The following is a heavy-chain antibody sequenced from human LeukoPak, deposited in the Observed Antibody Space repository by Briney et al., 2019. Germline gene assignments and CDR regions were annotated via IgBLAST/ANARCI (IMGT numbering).Heavy chain of an antibody. CDR1: GFTFSDYA. D-gene: IGHD1-7*01. J-gene: IGHJ6*03. CDR2: ISSNGGST. V-gene: IGHV3-64*01. Sequence: PGGSLRLSCAGSGFTFSDYAMSWVRQAPGKGLEYVSAISSNGGSTYYANSVKGRFTISRDNSKNTLYLQMGSLRAEDMAVYYCARDHGNNWNYGYYYYMDVWGKGTTVTVSS. CDR3: ARDHGNNWNYGYYYYMDV.